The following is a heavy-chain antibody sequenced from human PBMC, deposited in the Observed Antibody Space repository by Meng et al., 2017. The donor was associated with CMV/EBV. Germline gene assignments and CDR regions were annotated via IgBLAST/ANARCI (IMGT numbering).Heavy chain of an antibody. CDR1: GYTFTSYG. CDR2: MNPNSGNT. J-gene: IGHJ6*02. D-gene: IGHD5-18*01. Sequence: ASVQVSSKASGYTFTSYGISWVRQATGQGLEWMGWMNPNSGNTGYAQKFQGRVTMTRNTSISTAYMELSSLRSEDTAVYYGAREGRRYSYGYYYYYGMDVWGQGTTVTVSS. V-gene: IGHV1-8*02. CDR3: AREGRRYSYGYYYYYGMDV.